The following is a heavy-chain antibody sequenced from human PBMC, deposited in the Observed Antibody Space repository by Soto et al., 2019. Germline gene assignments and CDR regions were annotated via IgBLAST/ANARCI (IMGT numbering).Heavy chain of an antibody. D-gene: IGHD3-22*01. V-gene: IGHV3-23*01. CDR3: AKDPGYYDSSGYYQYYFDY. CDR1: GFTFSSYA. J-gene: IGHJ4*02. CDR2: ISGSGGST. Sequence: EVQLLESGGGLVQPGGSLRLSCAASGFTFSSYAMSWVRQAPGKGLEWVSAISGSGGSTYYADSVKGRFTISRDNSKNTLYLQMNSLRAEDTAVYYCAKDPGYYDSSGYYQYYFDYWGQGTLVTVSS.